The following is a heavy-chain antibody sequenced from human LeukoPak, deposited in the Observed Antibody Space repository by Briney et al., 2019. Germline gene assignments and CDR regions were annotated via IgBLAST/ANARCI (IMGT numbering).Heavy chain of an antibody. Sequence: LRLSCAASGFTFSTYAMSWIRQPPGKGLEWIGYIYHSGSTYYNPSLKSRVTISVDRSKNQFSLKLSSVTAADTAVYYCARVSGIQLWSVDYWGQGTLVTVSS. CDR2: IYHSGST. CDR1: GFTFSTYA. V-gene: IGHV4-30-2*01. D-gene: IGHD5-18*01. J-gene: IGHJ4*02. CDR3: ARVSGIQLWSVDY.